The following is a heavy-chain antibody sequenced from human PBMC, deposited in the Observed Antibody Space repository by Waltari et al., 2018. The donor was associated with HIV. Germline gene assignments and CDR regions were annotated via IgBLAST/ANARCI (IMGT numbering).Heavy chain of an antibody. V-gene: IGHV3-66*01. Sequence: EVQLVESGGGLVRPGGSLRLSCADSGFTVSSNYLSGVHQAPVRRLDWVSSISSGGSTYYAYTVKGRFTISRDNAKNPLYLTMHSRRAEDTVVYYCARDSAADGMDVWGQGTTVTVSS. J-gene: IGHJ6*02. D-gene: IGHD6-13*01. CDR3: ARDSAADGMDV. CDR1: GFTVSSNY. CDR2: ISSGGST.